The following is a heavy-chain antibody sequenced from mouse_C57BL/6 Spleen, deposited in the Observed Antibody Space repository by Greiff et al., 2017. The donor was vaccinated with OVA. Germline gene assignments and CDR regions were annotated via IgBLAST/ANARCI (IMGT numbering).Heavy chain of an antibody. CDR1: GYTFTDYY. Sequence: VQLQQSGPELVKPGASVKISCKASGYTFTDYYMNWVKQSHGKSLEWIGDINPNNGGTSYNQKFKGKATLTVDKSSSTAYMELRSLTSEDSAVYYCARDLTYDRFAYWGQGTLVTVSA. D-gene: IGHD5-1*01. J-gene: IGHJ3*01. V-gene: IGHV1-26*01. CDR3: ARDLTYDRFAY. CDR2: INPNNGGT.